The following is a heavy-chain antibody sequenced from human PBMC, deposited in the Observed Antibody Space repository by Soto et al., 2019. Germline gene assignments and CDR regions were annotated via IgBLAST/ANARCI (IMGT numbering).Heavy chain of an antibody. CDR1: GFTFGDYA. D-gene: IGHD3-16*02. Sequence: GGALRLSCTASGFTFGDYAMSWFRQAPGKGLEWVGFIRSKAYGGTTEYAASVKGRFTISRDDSKSIAYLQMNSLKTEDTAVYYCTRGYIWGSYRCDAFDIWGQGTMVTVSS. CDR3: TRGYIWGSYRCDAFDI. CDR2: IRSKAYGGTT. V-gene: IGHV3-49*03. J-gene: IGHJ3*02.